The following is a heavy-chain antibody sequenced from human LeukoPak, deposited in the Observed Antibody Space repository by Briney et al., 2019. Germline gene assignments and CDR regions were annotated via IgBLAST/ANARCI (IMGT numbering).Heavy chain of an antibody. Sequence: PGGSLRLSCAASGFTFSSYAMSWVRQAPGKGLEWVSAISGSGGSTYYADSVKGRFTISRDNSKNTLYLQMNSLRAEDTAVYYCARDRTSSAADYYFDYWGQGTLVTVAS. V-gene: IGHV3-23*01. J-gene: IGHJ4*02. CDR2: ISGSGGST. D-gene: IGHD6-13*01. CDR1: GFTFSSYA. CDR3: ARDRTSSAADYYFDY.